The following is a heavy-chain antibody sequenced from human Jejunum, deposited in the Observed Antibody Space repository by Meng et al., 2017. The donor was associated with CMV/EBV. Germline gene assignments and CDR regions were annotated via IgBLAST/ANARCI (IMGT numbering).Heavy chain of an antibody. CDR2: IAWNGVIL. V-gene: IGHV3-9*01. D-gene: IGHD1-26*01. CDR3: AKSPGWELPFDY. CDR1: GFTFTDHT. J-gene: IGHJ4*02. Sequence: SGFTFTDHTIHWVRQAPGKGLEWVSGIAWNGVILGYADSVKGRFTISRDNSKNTLYLQINSLRAEDTAVYYCAKSPGWELPFDYWGQGTLVTVSS.